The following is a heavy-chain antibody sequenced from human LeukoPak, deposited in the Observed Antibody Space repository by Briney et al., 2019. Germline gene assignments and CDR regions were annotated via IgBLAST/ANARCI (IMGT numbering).Heavy chain of an antibody. J-gene: IGHJ4*02. CDR2: IFYSGST. CDR1: GGSISSYY. D-gene: IGHD6-13*01. Sequence: SETLSLTRTVSGGSISSYYWSWIRQPPGKGLEWIGYIFYSGSTNYNPSLKSRVTISLDTPKNQFSLKLSSVTAADTAVYYCARLAAAGTAAIDYWGQRTLVTVSS. CDR3: ARLAAAGTAAIDY. V-gene: IGHV4-59*01.